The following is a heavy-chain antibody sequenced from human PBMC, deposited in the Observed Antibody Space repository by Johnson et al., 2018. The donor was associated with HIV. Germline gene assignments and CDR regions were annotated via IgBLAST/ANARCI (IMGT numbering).Heavy chain of an antibody. V-gene: IGHV3-23*04. CDR3: AKDQGYCSSTSCSMGAFDI. Sequence: VQLVESGGGLVQPGGSLRLSCAASRFTFSSYAMSWVRQAPGKGLEWVSAISGSGGSTYYADSVKGRFTISRDNSKNMLYLQMNSLRAEDTAVYYCAKDQGYCSSTSCSMGAFDIWGQGTMVIVSS. CDR2: ISGSGGST. D-gene: IGHD2-2*01. J-gene: IGHJ3*02. CDR1: RFTFSSYA.